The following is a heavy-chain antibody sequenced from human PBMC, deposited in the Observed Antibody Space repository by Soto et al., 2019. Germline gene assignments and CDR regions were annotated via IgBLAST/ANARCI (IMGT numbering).Heavy chain of an antibody. Sequence: PGESLKISCKGSGYSFTSYWIGWVRQMPGKGLEWMGIIYPGDSDTRYSPSFQGQVTISADKSISTAYLQWSSLKASDTAMYYCARRYYDFWSGHRGDAFDIWGQGTMVTVSS. CDR3: ARRYYDFWSGHRGDAFDI. CDR1: GYSFTSYW. V-gene: IGHV5-51*01. CDR2: IYPGDSDT. J-gene: IGHJ3*02. D-gene: IGHD3-3*01.